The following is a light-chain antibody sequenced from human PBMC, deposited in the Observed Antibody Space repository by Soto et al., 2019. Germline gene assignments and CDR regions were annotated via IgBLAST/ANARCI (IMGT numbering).Light chain of an antibody. V-gene: IGLV2-23*01. J-gene: IGLJ1*01. Sequence: QSVLTQPASVSWSPGQSITISCTGTSSDVGSYNLVSLYQHHPGKAPKLMIYEGSKRPSGVSDRFSGSKSGNTASLTISGLQAEDEADYYCCSYADSDTYVFGTGTKV. CDR2: EGS. CDR3: CSYADSDTYV. CDR1: SSDVGSYNL.